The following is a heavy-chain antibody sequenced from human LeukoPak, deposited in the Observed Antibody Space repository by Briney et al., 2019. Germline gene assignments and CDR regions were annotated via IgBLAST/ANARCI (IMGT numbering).Heavy chain of an antibody. CDR3: ARALPITYCSGGSCYSFDY. Sequence: GSSVKVSCKASGYTFTSYDINWVRQATGQGLEWMGWMNPNSGNTGYAQKFQGRVTITRNTSISTAYMELSSLRSEDTAVYYCARALPITYCSGGSCYSFDYWGQGTLVTVSS. CDR2: MNPNSGNT. J-gene: IGHJ4*02. V-gene: IGHV1-8*03. D-gene: IGHD2-15*01. CDR1: GYTFTSYD.